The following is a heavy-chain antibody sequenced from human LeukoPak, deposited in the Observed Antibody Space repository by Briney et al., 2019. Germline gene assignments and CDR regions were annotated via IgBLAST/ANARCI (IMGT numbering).Heavy chain of an antibody. CDR2: VYRSVNT. CDR1: GYSISSGYF. Sequence: SETLSLTCTVSGYSISSGYFWGWIRQPPGKGLEWIGSVYRSVNTYYNPSLKSRVTISVDTSKNQFSLKLSSVTAADTAVYYCARIDYFDSSGSYYNFPYWGQGSLVTVSS. J-gene: IGHJ4*02. D-gene: IGHD3-22*01. CDR3: ARIDYFDSSGSYYNFPY. V-gene: IGHV4-38-2*02.